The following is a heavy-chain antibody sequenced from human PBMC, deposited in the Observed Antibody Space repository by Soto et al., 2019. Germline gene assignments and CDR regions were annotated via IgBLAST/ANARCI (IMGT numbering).Heavy chain of an antibody. D-gene: IGHD4-17*01. V-gene: IGHV3-23*01. CDR1: GFTFSSYA. Sequence: EVQLLESGGGLVQPGGSLRLSCAASGFTFSSYAMSWVRQAPGKGLEWVSAISGSGGSTYYADSVKGRFTISRDNSKNTLYLQMNSLRAEDTAVYYCAKDYGDYFWSRGGGAFDIWGQGTMVTVSS. J-gene: IGHJ3*02. CDR3: AKDYGDYFWSRGGGAFDI. CDR2: ISGSGGST.